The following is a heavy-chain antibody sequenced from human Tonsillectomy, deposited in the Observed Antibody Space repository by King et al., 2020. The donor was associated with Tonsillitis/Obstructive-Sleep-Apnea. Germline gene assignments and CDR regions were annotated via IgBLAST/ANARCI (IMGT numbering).Heavy chain of an antibody. Sequence: VQLVESGGGVVQPGRSLRLSCTASGFTFSTYAMHWVRQAPGKGLEWVAVISYDGSDKYYSDSVKGRFTISRDNSKNKLYLQMNSLRAEDTAVYYCAREEFYDFWSGYNWFDPWGQGTLVTVSS. D-gene: IGHD3-3*01. V-gene: IGHV3-30*01. J-gene: IGHJ5*02. CDR1: GFTFSTYA. CDR3: AREEFYDFWSGYNWFDP. CDR2: ISYDGSDK.